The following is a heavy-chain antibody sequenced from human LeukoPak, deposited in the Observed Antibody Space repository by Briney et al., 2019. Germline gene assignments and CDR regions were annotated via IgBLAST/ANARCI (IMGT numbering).Heavy chain of an antibody. CDR3: ARDPRLEYSSTFDY. V-gene: IGHV3-23*01. Sequence: GGSLRLSCAASGFTFSNYAMSWVRQAPGKGLEWVSALSGSGGSTYYADSVKGRFTISRDNSKNTLYLQMNSLRAEDTAVYYCARDPRLEYSSTFDYWGQGTLVTVSS. CDR2: LSGSGGST. CDR1: GFTFSNYA. J-gene: IGHJ4*02. D-gene: IGHD6-13*01.